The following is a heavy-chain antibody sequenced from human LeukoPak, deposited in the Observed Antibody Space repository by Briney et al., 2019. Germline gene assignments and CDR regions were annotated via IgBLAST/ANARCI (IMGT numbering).Heavy chain of an antibody. D-gene: IGHD6-6*01. CDR2: IKQDGSEK. Sequence: GGSLRLSCAASGFTFSSYWMSWVRQAPGKGLEWVANIKQDGSEKYYADSVKGRFTISRDNSKNTLYLQMSSLRAEDTAVYYCARDIEYSSSSGMCDYWGQGTLVTVSS. CDR1: GFTFSSYW. V-gene: IGHV3-7*01. CDR3: ARDIEYSSSSGMCDY. J-gene: IGHJ4*02.